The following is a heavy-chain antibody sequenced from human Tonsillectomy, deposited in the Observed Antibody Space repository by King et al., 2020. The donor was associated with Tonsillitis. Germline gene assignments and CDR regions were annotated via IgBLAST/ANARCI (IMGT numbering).Heavy chain of an antibody. CDR2: ISSNGGST. CDR1: GFTFSSYA. CDR3: VKDRDDGDYEGHFDY. J-gene: IGHJ4*02. Sequence: VQLVESGGGLVQPGGSLRLSCSASGFTFSSYAMHWVRQAPGKGLEYVSAISSNGGSTYYADSVKGRFTISRDNSKNTLYLHMSSLRAEDTAVYFCVKDRDDGDYEGHFDYWGQGTLVTVSS. D-gene: IGHD4-17*01. V-gene: IGHV3-64D*06.